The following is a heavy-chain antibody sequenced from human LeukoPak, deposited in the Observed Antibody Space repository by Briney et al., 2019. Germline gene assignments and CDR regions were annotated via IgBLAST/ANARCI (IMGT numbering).Heavy chain of an antibody. J-gene: IGHJ6*03. D-gene: IGHD5-18*01. CDR2: IYYSGST. CDR1: GGSISSHY. Sequence: SETLSLTCTVSGGSISSHYWSWIRQPPGKGLEWIGYIYYSGSTNYNPSLKSRVTISVDTSKNQFSLKLSSVTAADTAVYYCARGVDTSYYYYMDVWGKGTTVGVSS. V-gene: IGHV4-59*11. CDR3: ARGVDTSYYYYMDV.